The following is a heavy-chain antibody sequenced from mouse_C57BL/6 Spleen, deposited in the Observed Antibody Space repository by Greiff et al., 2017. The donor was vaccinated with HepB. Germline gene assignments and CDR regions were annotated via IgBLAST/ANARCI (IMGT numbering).Heavy chain of an antibody. CDR1: GYTFTSYW. Sequence: QVQLQQTGTELVKPGASVKLSCKASGYTFTSYWMHWVKQRPGQGLEWIGNINPSNGGTNYNEKFKSKATLTVDKSSSTAYMQLSSLTSEDSAVYYCARPLPLYWYFDVWGTGTTVTVSS. J-gene: IGHJ1*03. D-gene: IGHD2-10*01. CDR2: INPSNGGT. CDR3: ARPLPLYWYFDV. V-gene: IGHV1-53*01.